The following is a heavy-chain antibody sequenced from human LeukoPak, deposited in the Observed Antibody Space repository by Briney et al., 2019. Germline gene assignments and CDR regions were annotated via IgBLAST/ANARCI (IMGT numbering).Heavy chain of an antibody. D-gene: IGHD6-13*01. J-gene: IGHJ3*02. CDR1: GFTFSSYT. V-gene: IGHV3-48*01. CDR2: ISGSNSSI. CDR3: ARDVRGQQPHAFDI. Sequence: GGSLRLSCAASGFTFSSYTMNWVRQAPGKGLEWVSHISGSNSSIYYADSVRDRFTISRDNAKNSLGLQMNSLRPEDTAIYYCARDVRGQQPHAFDIWGQGTMVTVSS.